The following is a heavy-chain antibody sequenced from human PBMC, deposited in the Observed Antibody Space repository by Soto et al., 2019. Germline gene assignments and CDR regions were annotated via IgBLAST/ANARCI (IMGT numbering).Heavy chain of an antibody. Sequence: EVQLVESGGGLVQPGGSLRLSCAASGFTVSSNYMSWVRQAPGKGLEWVSVIYSGGSTYYADSVKGRFAISRHNSKNTLYLQMNSLRAEDTAVYYCAREVGHGWFDPWGQGTLVTVSS. CDR2: IYSGGST. CDR1: GFTVSSNY. J-gene: IGHJ5*02. V-gene: IGHV3-53*04. CDR3: AREVGHGWFDP.